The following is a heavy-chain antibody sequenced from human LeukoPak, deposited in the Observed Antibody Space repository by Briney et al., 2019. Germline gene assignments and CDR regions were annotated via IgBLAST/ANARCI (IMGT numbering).Heavy chain of an antibody. V-gene: IGHV3-23*01. D-gene: IGHD2-15*01. CDR3: AKNGDRGAYCSGGSCYPYYYYYIDV. CDR2: ISATGGTT. CDR1: GFTFDDYV. J-gene: IGHJ6*03. Sequence: GRSLRLSCAASGFTFDDYVMHWVRQAPGKGLEWVSAISATGGTTYYADSVKGRFTISRDNSKNTLYLQMNSLRAEDTAIYYCAKNGDRGAYCSGGSCYPYYYYYIDVWGKGTTVTISS.